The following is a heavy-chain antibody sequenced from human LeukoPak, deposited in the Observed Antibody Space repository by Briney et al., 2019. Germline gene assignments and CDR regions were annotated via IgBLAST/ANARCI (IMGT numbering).Heavy chain of an antibody. D-gene: IGHD1-26*01. CDR1: GYTFTNNF. CDR2: ISPTGSFT. V-gene: IGHV1-46*01. J-gene: IGHJ5*02. Sequence: ASVKISCKAFGYTFTNNFMHWVRQAPGQGPEWMALISPTGSFTAYAQKFQGRVTLTRDLSTSTDYLELRSLRSEDTAVYYCARDNSVGDVAWWFDPWGQRTLVTVSS. CDR3: ARDNSVGDVAWWFDP.